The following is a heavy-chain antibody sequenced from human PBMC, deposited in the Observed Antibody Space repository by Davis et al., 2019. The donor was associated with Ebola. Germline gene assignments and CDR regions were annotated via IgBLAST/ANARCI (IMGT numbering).Heavy chain of an antibody. CDR2: INPITGGT. J-gene: IGHJ3*02. Sequence: ASVPVSCQASGYRFARYYMHWVRQAPGQGLEWMGIINPITGGTSYAQNFQVRVNMTRDTSTSTVYMELSSLRSEDTAVYYCAREGGRYYDSSGYVFDIWGQGTMVKVSS. CDR3: AREGGRYYDSSGYVFDI. D-gene: IGHD3-22*01. CDR1: GYRFARYY. V-gene: IGHV1-46*01.